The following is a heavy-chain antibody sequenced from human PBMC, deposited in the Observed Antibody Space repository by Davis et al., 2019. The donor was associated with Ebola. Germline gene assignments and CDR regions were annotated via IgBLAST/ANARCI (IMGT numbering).Heavy chain of an antibody. D-gene: IGHD6-6*01. CDR1: GFSFSSYY. CDR3: AKYSSSSGRWFDP. V-gene: IGHV4-4*07. CDR2: IYTSGST. Sequence: PSETLSLSCTASGFSFSSYYWSWIRQPAGKGLEWIGRIYTSGSTNYNPSLKSRVTISVDMSKNQFSLKLSSVTAADTAVYYCAKYSSSSGRWFDPWGQGTLVTVSS. J-gene: IGHJ5*02.